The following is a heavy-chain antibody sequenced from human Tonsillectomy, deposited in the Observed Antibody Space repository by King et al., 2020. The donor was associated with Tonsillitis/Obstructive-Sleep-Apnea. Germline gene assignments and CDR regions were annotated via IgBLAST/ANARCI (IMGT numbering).Heavy chain of an antibody. J-gene: IGHJ6*03. CDR1: GYTFTSYG. D-gene: IGHD2-2*02. V-gene: IGHV1-18*01. CDR3: ARVTPYCSSTSCYMDYYYYYMDV. CDR2: ISAYNGNT. Sequence: QLVQSGAEVKKPGASVKVSCKASGYTFTSYGISWVRQAPGQGLEWMGWISAYNGNTNYAQKVQGRVTMTTDTSTSTAYMELRSLRSDDTAVYYCARVTPYCSSTSCYMDYYYYYMDVWGKGTTVTVSS.